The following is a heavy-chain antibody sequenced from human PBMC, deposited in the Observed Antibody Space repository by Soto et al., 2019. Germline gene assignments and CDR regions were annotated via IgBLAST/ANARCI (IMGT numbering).Heavy chain of an antibody. J-gene: IGHJ6*02. V-gene: IGHV3-9*01. D-gene: IGHD3-22*01. CDR3: AKDGTSSSYDTISRPGMDV. CDR1: GFTFDDYA. CDR2: ISWNSGSI. Sequence: SLRLSCAASGFTFDDYAMHWVRQAPGKGLEWVSGISWNSGSIGYADSVKGRFTISRDNAKNSLYLQMNSLRAEDTALYYCAKDGTSSSYDTISRPGMDVWGQGTTVTVSS.